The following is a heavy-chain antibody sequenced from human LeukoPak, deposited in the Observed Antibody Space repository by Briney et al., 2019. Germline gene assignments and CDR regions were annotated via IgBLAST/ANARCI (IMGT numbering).Heavy chain of an antibody. D-gene: IGHD3-10*01. CDR3: VSGSLPSCYNFDL. Sequence: GGSLRLSYAASGFTFSNYWMHWIRQVPGKGLVWVSHIKYDGSATNYADSVKGRFTISRDNAKNTLYLQMNSLRAEDTAVYYCVSGSLPSCYNFDLWGQGALVTGS. CDR1: GFTFSNYW. V-gene: IGHV3-74*01. CDR2: IKYDGSAT. J-gene: IGHJ4*01.